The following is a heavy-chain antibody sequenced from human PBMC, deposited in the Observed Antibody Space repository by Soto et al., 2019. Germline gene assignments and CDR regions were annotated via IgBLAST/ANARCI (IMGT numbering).Heavy chain of an antibody. CDR3: ARTNSGSYYFDY. J-gene: IGHJ4*02. CDR2: IIPIFGTA. Sequence: SVKVSCKASGGTLSSYAISWVRQAPGQGLEWMGGIIPIFGTANYAQKFQGRVTITADESTSTAYMELSSLRSEDTAVYYCARTNSGSYYFDYWGQGTLVTVSS. CDR1: GGTLSSYA. V-gene: IGHV1-69*13. D-gene: IGHD1-26*01.